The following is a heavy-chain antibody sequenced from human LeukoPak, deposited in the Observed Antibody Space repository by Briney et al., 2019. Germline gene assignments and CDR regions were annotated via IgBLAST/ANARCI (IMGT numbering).Heavy chain of an antibody. D-gene: IGHD6-13*01. Sequence: ASVKVSCKVSGYTLTELSMHWVRQAPGKGLEWMGGFDPEDGETIYAQKFQGRVTMTEDTSTDTAYMELSSLRSEDTAVYYCATDRGAAAEKYYYGMDVWGQGTTVTVSS. V-gene: IGHV1-24*01. CDR1: GYTLTELS. CDR3: ATDRGAAAEKYYYGMDV. J-gene: IGHJ6*02. CDR2: FDPEDGET.